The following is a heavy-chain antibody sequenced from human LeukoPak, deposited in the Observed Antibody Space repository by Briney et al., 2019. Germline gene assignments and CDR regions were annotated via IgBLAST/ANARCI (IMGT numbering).Heavy chain of an antibody. CDR2: MNPNSGNT. J-gene: IGHJ5*02. V-gene: IGHV1-8*01. Sequence: GASVKVSCKASGYTFTSYDINWVRQATGQGLEWMGWMNPNSGNTGYAQKFQGRVTMTRNTSISTAYMELSRLRSDDTAVYYCARDRTMVRGNWFDPWGQGTLVTVSS. CDR3: ARDRTMVRGNWFDP. CDR1: GYTFTSYD. D-gene: IGHD3-10*01.